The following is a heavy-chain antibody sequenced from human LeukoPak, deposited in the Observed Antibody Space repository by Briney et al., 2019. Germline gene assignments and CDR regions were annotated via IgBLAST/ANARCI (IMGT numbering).Heavy chain of an antibody. D-gene: IGHD2-21*02. CDR1: GFIFSSFA. CDR3: ATERAGLVTLQY. J-gene: IGHJ4*02. Sequence: PGGSLRLSCAASGFIFSSFAIHWVRQSPGKGLEWVAVISYDGSNKYYTDSVKGRFTVSRDNSKNTLYLQMNSLRPEDTSVYYCATERAGLVTLQYWGQGTLVTVSS. CDR2: ISYDGSNK. V-gene: IGHV3-30*04.